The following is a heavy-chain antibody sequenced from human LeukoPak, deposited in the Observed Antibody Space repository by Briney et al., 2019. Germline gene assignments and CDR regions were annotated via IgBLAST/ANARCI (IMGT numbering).Heavy chain of an antibody. D-gene: IGHD3-10*01. CDR1: GGSVSSGSYY. J-gene: IGHJ6*02. Sequence: SETLSLTCTVSGGSVSSGSYYWSWIRQPPGKGLEWIGYIYYSGSTNYNPSLKSRVTTSVDTSKNQFSLKLSSVTAADTAVYYCASGRLDYGSGSNDYYYYYGMDVWGQGTTVTVSS. CDR2: IYYSGST. CDR3: ASGRLDYGSGSNDYYYYYGMDV. V-gene: IGHV4-61*01.